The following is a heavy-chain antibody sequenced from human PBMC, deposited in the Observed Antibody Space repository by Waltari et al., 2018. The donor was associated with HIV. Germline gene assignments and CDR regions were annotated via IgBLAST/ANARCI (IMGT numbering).Heavy chain of an antibody. CDR3: ARGYSSSRWIPLYH. CDR2: FWSDGAEI. CDR1: VSTFRNFA. J-gene: IGHJ4*02. Sequence: QVQLVESGGGVVQPGTSLTLSCAVSVSTFRNFAIHWVRQSPGKRLEWLAVFWSDGAEISYADSVKGRFTISKDSSQKTLYLHLTSLRAEDTALYYCARGYSSSRWIPLYHWGRGTLVTVSS. D-gene: IGHD6-6*01. V-gene: IGHV3-33*01.